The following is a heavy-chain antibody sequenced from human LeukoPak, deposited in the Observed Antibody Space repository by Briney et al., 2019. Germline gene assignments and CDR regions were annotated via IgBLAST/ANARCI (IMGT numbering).Heavy chain of an antibody. CDR3: ARGEAIEMATIDPYYFDY. CDR1: GGTFSSYA. Sequence: SVTVSCKASGGTFSSYAISWVRQAPGQGLEWMGRIIPILGIANYAQKFQGRVTITADKSTSTAYMELSSLRSEDTAVYYCARGEAIEMATIDPYYFDYWGQGTLVTVSS. V-gene: IGHV1-69*04. D-gene: IGHD5-12*01. J-gene: IGHJ4*02. CDR2: IIPILGIA.